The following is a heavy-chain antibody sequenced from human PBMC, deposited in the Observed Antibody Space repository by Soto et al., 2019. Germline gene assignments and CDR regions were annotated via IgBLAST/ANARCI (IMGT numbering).Heavy chain of an antibody. CDR2: INHSGST. D-gene: IGHD6-6*01. CDR3: ARRSAARPVGLGY. V-gene: IGHV4-34*01. Sequence: SETLSLTCAVYGGSFSGYYWSWIRQPPGKGLEWIGEINHSGSTNYNPSLKSRVTISVDTSKDQFSLKLSSVTAADTAVYYCARRSAARPVGLGYWGQGTLVTVSS. CDR1: GGSFSGYY. J-gene: IGHJ4*02.